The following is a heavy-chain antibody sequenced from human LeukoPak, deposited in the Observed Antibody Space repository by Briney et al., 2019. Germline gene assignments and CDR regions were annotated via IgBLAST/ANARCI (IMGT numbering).Heavy chain of an antibody. CDR1: GFTFSTYS. CDR2: IIGSSDLI. J-gene: IGHJ4*02. D-gene: IGHD1-26*01. V-gene: IGHV3-48*02. Sequence: GGSLRLSCAASGFTFSTYSMNWVRQAPGKGLEWVSFIIGSSDLIYYADSVKGRFTISRANAKNSLYLQMNSLRDEDTAVYYCARVRGATLSHHYFDYWGQGALVTVSS. CDR3: ARVRGATLSHHYFDY.